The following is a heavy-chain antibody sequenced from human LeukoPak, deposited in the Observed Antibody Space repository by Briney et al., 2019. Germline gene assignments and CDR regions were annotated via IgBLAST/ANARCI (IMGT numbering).Heavy chain of an antibody. CDR1: GFTFENYG. J-gene: IGHJ4*02. CDR3: AKGWAGDLNYFDY. CDR2: INWNGGRK. D-gene: IGHD3-10*01. Sequence: PGGSLRLSCAASGFTFENYGMTWVRQAPGKGLEWVSGINWNGGRKGYADSVKGRFTISRDNAKNSLYLQMKSLRAEDTALYYCAKGWAGDLNYFDYWGQGTLVTVSS. V-gene: IGHV3-20*04.